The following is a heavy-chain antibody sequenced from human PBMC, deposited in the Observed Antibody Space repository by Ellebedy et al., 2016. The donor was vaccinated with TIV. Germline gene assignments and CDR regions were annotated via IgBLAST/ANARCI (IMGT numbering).Heavy chain of an antibody. CDR2: IWYDGSNK. J-gene: IGHJ4*02. D-gene: IGHD5-18*01. CDR3: ARGLLRGYSYGYFDY. CDR1: GFTFSSYG. V-gene: IGHV3-33*01. Sequence: GESLKISCAASGFTFSSYGMHWVRQAPGKGLEWVAVIWYDGSNKYYADSVKGRFTISRDNSKNTLYLQMNSLRAEDTAVYYCARGLLRGYSYGYFDYWGQGTLVTVSS.